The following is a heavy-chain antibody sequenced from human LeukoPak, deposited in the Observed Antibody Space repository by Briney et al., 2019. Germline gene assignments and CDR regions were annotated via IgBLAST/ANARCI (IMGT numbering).Heavy chain of an antibody. CDR3: ARDGYSYGAMDIVATAFDY. V-gene: IGHV1-69*05. J-gene: IGHJ4*02. D-gene: IGHD5-12*01. Sequence: GASVKVSCKASGGTFSSYAISWVRQAPGQGLEWMGGIIPIFGTANYAQKFQGRVTITTDESTSTAYMELSSLRSEDTAVYYCARDGYSYGAMDIVATAFDYWGQGTLVTVSS. CDR2: IIPIFGTA. CDR1: GGTFSSYA.